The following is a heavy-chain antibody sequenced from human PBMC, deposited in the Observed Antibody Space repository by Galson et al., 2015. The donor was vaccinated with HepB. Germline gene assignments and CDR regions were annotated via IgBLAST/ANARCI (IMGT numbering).Heavy chain of an antibody. CDR2: ISAYNGDT. CDR3: ARGFEDPPGDY. Sequence: SVKVSCKASGYTFSSYAIRWVRQAPGQGLEWVGWISAYNGDTSYARKLQGRVTMTTDTSTSTAYVELRSLRSDDTAVYYCARGFEDPPGDYWGQGTLVTVSS. V-gene: IGHV1-18*01. J-gene: IGHJ4*02. D-gene: IGHD2-15*01. CDR1: GYTFSSYA.